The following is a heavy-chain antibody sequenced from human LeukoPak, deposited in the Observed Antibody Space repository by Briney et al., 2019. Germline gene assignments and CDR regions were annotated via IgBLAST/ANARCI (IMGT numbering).Heavy chain of an antibody. CDR1: AYTFTSYD. J-gene: IGHJ5*02. CDR3: ARGRVGRRKVGAPSSGLRWFDP. CDR2: MNPNSGNT. V-gene: IGHV1-8*01. D-gene: IGHD1-26*01. Sequence: GASVKVSCKASAYTFTSYDINWVRQATGQGLEWMGWMNPNSGNTGYAQKFQGRVTMTRNTSISTAYMELSSLRSEDTAVYYCARGRVGRRKVGAPSSGLRWFDPWGQGTLVTVSS.